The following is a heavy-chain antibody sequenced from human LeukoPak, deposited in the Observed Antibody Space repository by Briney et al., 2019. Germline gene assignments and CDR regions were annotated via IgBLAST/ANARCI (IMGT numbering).Heavy chain of an antibody. CDR2: ISSGSHTI. J-gene: IGHJ4*02. CDR1: GLTFSSFG. Sequence: GGSLRLSCAASGLTFSSFGMSWVRQAPGRGLEWVSYISSGSHTIYSADSVKGRFTISRDDAKNSLFLQMNSLRDEDTALYYCAREGSSYSTFDYWGQGTLVAVSS. CDR3: AREGSSYSTFDY. D-gene: IGHD5-18*01. V-gene: IGHV3-48*02.